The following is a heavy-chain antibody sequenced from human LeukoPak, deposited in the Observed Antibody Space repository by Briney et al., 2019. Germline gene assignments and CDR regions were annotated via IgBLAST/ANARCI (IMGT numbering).Heavy chain of an antibody. Sequence: SVKVSCKASGGTFSRYAISWVRQAPGQGLEWMGGIIPIFGTANYAQKFQGRVTITADKSTSTAYMELSRLRSDDTAVYYCASLYCGGDCYHPDAFDIWGQGTMVTVSS. D-gene: IGHD2-21*02. V-gene: IGHV1-69*06. J-gene: IGHJ3*02. CDR3: ASLYCGGDCYHPDAFDI. CDR2: IIPIFGTA. CDR1: GGTFSRYA.